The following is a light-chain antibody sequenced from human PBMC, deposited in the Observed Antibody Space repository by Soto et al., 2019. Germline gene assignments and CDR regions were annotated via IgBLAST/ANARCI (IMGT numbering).Light chain of an antibody. V-gene: IGLV2-23*02. CDR2: AVT. J-gene: IGLJ2*01. CDR3: CSFAGTSTFV. CDR1: SGDVGGYKL. Sequence: QSVLTQPASVSGSPGQTITISCTGTSGDVGGYKLVSWYQQYAGKVPKVIIYAVTERPSGVSTRFSGSKSGNTASLTISGLQAEDEATYYCCSFAGTSTFVFGGGIKLTVL.